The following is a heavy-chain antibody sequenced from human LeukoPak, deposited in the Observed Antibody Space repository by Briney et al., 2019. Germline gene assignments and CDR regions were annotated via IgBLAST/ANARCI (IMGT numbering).Heavy chain of an antibody. Sequence: GGSLRLSCAASGFTVSSNYMSWVRQAPGKGLEWVSVIYSGGSTYYADSVKGRFTISRDNSKNTLYLQMNSLRAEDTAVYYCAGDMIYCSGGSCYPIYYYYYGMDVWGQGTTVTVSS. D-gene: IGHD2-15*01. V-gene: IGHV3-66*01. J-gene: IGHJ6*02. CDR1: GFTVSSNY. CDR3: AGDMIYCSGGSCYPIYYYYYGMDV. CDR2: IYSGGST.